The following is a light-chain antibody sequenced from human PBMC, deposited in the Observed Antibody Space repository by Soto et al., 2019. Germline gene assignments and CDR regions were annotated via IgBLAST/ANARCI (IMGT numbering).Light chain of an antibody. CDR2: AAS. Sequence: IQMTQSPSSLSASVGDRVTITCRASQGISNYVAWYQQKPGKVPKLLISAASTLQSGVSSRFSGRGSGTDFTLTISSLQPEDVATYYCQKYDSVPFTFGPGTKVDFK. J-gene: IGKJ3*01. CDR3: QKYDSVPFT. CDR1: QGISNY. V-gene: IGKV1-27*01.